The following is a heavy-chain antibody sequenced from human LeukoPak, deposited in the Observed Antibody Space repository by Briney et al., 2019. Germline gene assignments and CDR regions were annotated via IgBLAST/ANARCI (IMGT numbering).Heavy chain of an antibody. CDR3: AREDTSYYHDTSGYGYGAFDI. Sequence: ASVKVSCKASGYTLNGYHMHWVRQAPGQGLEWMGWLNPNSGGTNYAQKFQGRVTMTRDTSLSTAYMELSRLRSDDTAVYYCAREDTSYYHDTSGYGYGAFDIWGQGTMVTVSS. V-gene: IGHV1-2*02. J-gene: IGHJ3*02. D-gene: IGHD3-22*01. CDR1: GYTLNGYH. CDR2: LNPNSGGT.